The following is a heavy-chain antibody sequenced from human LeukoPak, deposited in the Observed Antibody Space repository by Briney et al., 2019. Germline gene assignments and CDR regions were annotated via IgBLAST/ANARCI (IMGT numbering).Heavy chain of an antibody. J-gene: IGHJ4*02. CDR1: GGSVSSGSYY. D-gene: IGHD2-15*01. V-gene: IGHV4-61*01. Sequence: SETLSLTCTVSGGSVSSGSYYWSWLRQPPGKGLEWIGYIYYSGSTNYNPSLKSRVTISVDTSKNQFSLKLSSVTAADTAVYYCARARNLGYCSGGSCRSFDYWGQGTLVTVSS. CDR2: IYYSGST. CDR3: ARARNLGYCSGGSCRSFDY.